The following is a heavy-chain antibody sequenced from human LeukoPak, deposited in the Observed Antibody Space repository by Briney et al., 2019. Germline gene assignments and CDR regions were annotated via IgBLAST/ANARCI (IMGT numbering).Heavy chain of an antibody. CDR2: INHSGST. J-gene: IGHJ3*02. Sequence: SETLSLTCAVYGGSFSGYYWSWIRQPPGKGLEWIGEINHSGSTNYNPSLKSRVTISVDTSKSQFSLKLSSVTAADTAVYYCARAPDIVVVPAAKERSFDIWGQGTMVTVSS. D-gene: IGHD2-2*01. V-gene: IGHV4-34*01. CDR3: ARAPDIVVVPAAKERSFDI. CDR1: GGSFSGYY.